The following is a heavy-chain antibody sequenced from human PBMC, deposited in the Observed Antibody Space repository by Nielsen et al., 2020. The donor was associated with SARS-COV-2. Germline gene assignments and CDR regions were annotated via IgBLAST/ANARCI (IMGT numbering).Heavy chain of an antibody. CDR2: IYYSGST. CDR3: ARNPSRFDP. J-gene: IGHJ5*02. CDR1: GGSISSYY. Sequence: SETLSLTCTVSGGSISSYYWSWIRQPPGKGLEWIGSIYYSGSTYYNPSLKSRVTISVDTSKNQFSLKLSSVTAADTAVYYCARNPSRFDPWGQGTLVTVSS. V-gene: IGHV4-39*01.